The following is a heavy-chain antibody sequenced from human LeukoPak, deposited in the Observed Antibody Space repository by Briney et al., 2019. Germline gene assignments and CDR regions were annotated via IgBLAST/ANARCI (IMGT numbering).Heavy chain of an antibody. CDR1: GYTFSSYG. CDR2: ISAYNGNT. CDR3: AKWSGSQVTGDY. V-gene: IGHV1-18*01. Sequence: ASVKVSCKASGYTFSSYGISWVRQAPGQGLEWMGWISAYNGNTNYAQKLQGRVTMTTDTSTSTAYMELRSLRSDGTAVYYCAKWSGSQVTGDYWGQGTLVTVSS. D-gene: IGHD1-26*01. J-gene: IGHJ4*02.